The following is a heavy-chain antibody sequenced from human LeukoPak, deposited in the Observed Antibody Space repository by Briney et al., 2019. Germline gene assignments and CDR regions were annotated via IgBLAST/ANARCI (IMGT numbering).Heavy chain of an antibody. CDR3: ARHLSDHYDSSGYYFDS. CDR2: IYCSGST. CDR1: GGSISSYY. J-gene: IGHJ4*02. Sequence: SETLSLTCSVSGGSISSYYWSWIRQPPGRGLEWIGYIYCSGSTNYNPSLKSRVTISVDTSKNLFSLKLSSVTAADTAVFYCARHLSDHYDSSGYYFDSWGQGTLVTVS. D-gene: IGHD3-22*01. V-gene: IGHV4-59*08.